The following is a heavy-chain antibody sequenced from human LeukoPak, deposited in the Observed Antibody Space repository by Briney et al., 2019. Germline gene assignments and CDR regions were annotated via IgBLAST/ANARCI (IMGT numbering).Heavy chain of an antibody. CDR3: AKVYSDSLYGPNDY. CDR2: ISGSGGST. Sequence: PGGSLRLSCAASGFTFSSYAMTWVRQAPRKGLQWVSTISGSGGSTYYADSVKGRFTISRDNSKYTLYLQMNSLRAEDTAVYYCAKVYSDSLYGPNDYWGQGTLVTVSS. J-gene: IGHJ4*02. CDR1: GFTFSSYA. V-gene: IGHV3-23*01. D-gene: IGHD3-22*01.